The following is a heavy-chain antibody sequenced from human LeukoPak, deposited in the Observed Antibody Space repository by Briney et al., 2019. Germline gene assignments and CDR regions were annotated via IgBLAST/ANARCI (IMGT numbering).Heavy chain of an antibody. CDR3: AELGITMIGGV. CDR2: INWNGGST. D-gene: IGHD3-10*02. Sequence: GRSLRLSCAASGFTFSGYAMHWVRQAPGKGLEWVSGINWNGGSTGYADSVKGRFTISRDNAKNSLYLQMNSLRTEDTAVYYCAELGITMIGGVWGKGTTVTISS. V-gene: IGHV3-20*04. J-gene: IGHJ6*04. CDR1: GFTFSGYA.